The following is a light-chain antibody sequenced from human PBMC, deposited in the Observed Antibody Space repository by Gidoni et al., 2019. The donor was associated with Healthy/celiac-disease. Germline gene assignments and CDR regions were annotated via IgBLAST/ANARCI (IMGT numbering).Light chain of an antibody. CDR1: QSVSSY. CDR2: DAS. V-gene: IGKV3-11*01. CDR3: QQRSNWPGT. Sequence: EIVLTQSPATLSLSPGERATLSCRAGQSVSSYLAWYQQKPGQAPRLLIYDASNRATGIPARFSGSGSGTDFTLTISSLEPEDFAVYYCQQRSNWPGTFXXXTKVEIK. J-gene: IGKJ1*01.